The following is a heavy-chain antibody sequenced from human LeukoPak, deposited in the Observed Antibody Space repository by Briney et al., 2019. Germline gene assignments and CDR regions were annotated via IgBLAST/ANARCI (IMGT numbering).Heavy chain of an antibody. D-gene: IGHD3-10*01. J-gene: IGHJ3*02. V-gene: IGHV4-59*01. CDR3: ARNLWFGESSDAFYI. Sequence: PSETLSLTCTVSGGSTSSYYWSWIRQPPGKGLEWIGYIYYSGNTNYNPSLKSRVSISVDKSKNQFSLKLSSVTAADTVVYYCARNLWFGESSDAFYIWGQGTMVTVSS. CDR2: IYYSGNT. CDR1: GGSTSSYY.